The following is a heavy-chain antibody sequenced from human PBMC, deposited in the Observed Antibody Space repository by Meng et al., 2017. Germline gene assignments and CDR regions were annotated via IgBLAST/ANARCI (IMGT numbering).Heavy chain of an antibody. CDR2: ISSSGSTI. J-gene: IGHJ4*02. CDR1: GFTFSDYY. V-gene: IGHV3-11*01. D-gene: IGHD6-6*01. CDR3: ARGGAARPPDY. Sequence: VGVVGFGGGVVQPGGSLGLSCAASGFTFSDYYMSWIRQAPGKGLEWVSYISSSGSTIYYADSVKGRFTISRDNAKNSLYLQMNSLRAEDTAVYYCARGGAARPPDYWGQGTLVTVSS.